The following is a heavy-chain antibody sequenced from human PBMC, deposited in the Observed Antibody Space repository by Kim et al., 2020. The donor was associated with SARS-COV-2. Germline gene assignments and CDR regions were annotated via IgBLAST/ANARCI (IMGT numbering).Heavy chain of an antibody. J-gene: IGHJ4*02. D-gene: IGHD1-26*01. CDR3: ARRGRGGSWGGFDY. V-gene: IGHV3-7*01. CDR2: IKQDGSEK. CDR1: GFTFSSYW. Sequence: GGSLRLSCAASGFTFSSYWMSWVRQAPGKGLEWVANIKQDGSEKYYVDSVKGRFTISRDNAKNSLYLQMNSLRAEDTAVYYCARRGRGGSWGGFDYWGQGTLVTVSS.